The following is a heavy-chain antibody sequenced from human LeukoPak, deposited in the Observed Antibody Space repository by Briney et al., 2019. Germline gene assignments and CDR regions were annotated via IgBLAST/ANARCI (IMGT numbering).Heavy chain of an antibody. Sequence: SETLSLTCAVYGGSFSGYYWSWIRQPPGKGLEWIGEINHSGSTNYNPSLKSRVTISVDTSKNQFSLKLSSVTAADTAVYYCAKDSYGSGFDYWGQGTLVTVSS. CDR1: GGSFSGYY. CDR2: INHSGST. CDR3: AKDSYGSGFDY. V-gene: IGHV4-34*01. J-gene: IGHJ4*02. D-gene: IGHD3-10*01.